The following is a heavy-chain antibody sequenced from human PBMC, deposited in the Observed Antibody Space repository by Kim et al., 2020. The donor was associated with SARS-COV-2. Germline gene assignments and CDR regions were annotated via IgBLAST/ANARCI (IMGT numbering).Heavy chain of an antibody. CDR2: IYYSGST. CDR3: ARSYQLLFGRYWYFDL. CDR1: GGSISSYY. D-gene: IGHD2-2*01. V-gene: IGHV4-59*13. Sequence: SETLSLTCTVSGGSISSYYWSWIRQPPGKGLEWIGYIYYSGSTNYNPSLKSRVTISVDTSKNQFSLKLSSVTAADTAVYYCARSYQLLFGRYWYFDLWGRGTLVTVSS. J-gene: IGHJ2*01.